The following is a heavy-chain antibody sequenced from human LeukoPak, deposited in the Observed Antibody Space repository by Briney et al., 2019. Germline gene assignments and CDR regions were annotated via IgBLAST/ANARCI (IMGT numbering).Heavy chain of an antibody. Sequence: PSETLSLTCTVSGGSISSGDYCWSWIRQPPGKGLEWIGYIYYSGSTYYNPSLKSRVTISVDTSKNQFSLKLSSVTAADTAVYYCARVTDTVPRFDYWGQGTLVTVSS. CDR3: ARVTDTVPRFDY. CDR1: GGSISSGDYC. D-gene: IGHD4-17*01. CDR2: IYYSGST. V-gene: IGHV4-30-4*01. J-gene: IGHJ4*02.